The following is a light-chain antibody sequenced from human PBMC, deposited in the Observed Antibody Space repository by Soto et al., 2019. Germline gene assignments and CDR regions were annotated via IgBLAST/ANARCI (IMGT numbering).Light chain of an antibody. V-gene: IGKV3D-11*02. CDR2: DAS. J-gene: IGKJ5*01. Sequence: EIVLTQSPATLSLSPGERATLSCRASQSVSSSYLAWYQQKPGQAPRLLIYDASNRATGIPARFSGSGPGTDFTLTISSLEPEDFAVYYCQQRSNWPFGQGTRLEIK. CDR3: QQRSNWP. CDR1: QSVSSSY.